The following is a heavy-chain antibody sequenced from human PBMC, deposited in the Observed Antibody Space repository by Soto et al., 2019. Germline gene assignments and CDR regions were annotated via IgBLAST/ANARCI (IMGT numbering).Heavy chain of an antibody. V-gene: IGHV3-23*01. CDR3: AKGASWKHFAP. Sequence: GGSLRLSCAASGFTFSDYTMTWVRHVPGKGLEWVSSIGDTGITTFYADSVKGRFTISRDNSKNTLYLQVNSLRVEDTAIYYCAKGASWKHFAPWGQGTLVTVSS. J-gene: IGHJ5*02. D-gene: IGHD1-1*01. CDR1: GFTFSDYT. CDR2: IGDTGITT.